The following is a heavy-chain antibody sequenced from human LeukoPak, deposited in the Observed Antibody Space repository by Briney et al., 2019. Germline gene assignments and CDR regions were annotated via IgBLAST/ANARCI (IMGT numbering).Heavy chain of an antibody. D-gene: IGHD2-21*02. CDR1: GFTFSSYA. V-gene: IGHV3-30-3*01. CDR3: ASDHRVWVTAISGY. Sequence: GGSLRLSCAGSGFTFSSYAMPWVRQAPGKGLEWVAVISYDGSNKYYADSGKGRFTISRDNTKNTLYLQMNSLRAEDTAVYYCASDHRVWVTAISGYWGQGTLVTVSS. J-gene: IGHJ4*02. CDR2: ISYDGSNK.